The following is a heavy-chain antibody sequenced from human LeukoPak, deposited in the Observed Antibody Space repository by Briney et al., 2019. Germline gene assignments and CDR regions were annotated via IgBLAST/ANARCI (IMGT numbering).Heavy chain of an antibody. CDR3: ARCTVSSSGYYDFDY. J-gene: IGHJ4*02. V-gene: IGHV4-59*01. CDR2: IYYSGST. Sequence: PSETLSLTCTVSGVSISSYYWSWIRQPPGKGLEWIGYIYYSGSTNYNPSLKSRVTISVDTSKNQFSLKLSSVTAADMAVYYCARCTVSSSGYYDFDYWGQGTLVTVSS. CDR1: GVSISSYY. D-gene: IGHD3-22*01.